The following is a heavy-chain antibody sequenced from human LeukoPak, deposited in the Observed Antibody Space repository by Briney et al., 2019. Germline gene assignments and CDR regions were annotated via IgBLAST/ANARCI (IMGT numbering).Heavy chain of an antibody. D-gene: IGHD1-26*01. CDR2: ISSSSSTM. Sequence: GGSLRLSCAASGFTFSSYNMNWVRQAPGKGLEWVSYISSSSSTMYYADSVKGRFTISRDNAKKSLYLQMNSLRAEDTAVYYCVRLTVGAGSWGQGTLVTVSS. CDR3: VRLTVGAGS. V-gene: IGHV3-48*01. J-gene: IGHJ5*02. CDR1: GFTFSSYN.